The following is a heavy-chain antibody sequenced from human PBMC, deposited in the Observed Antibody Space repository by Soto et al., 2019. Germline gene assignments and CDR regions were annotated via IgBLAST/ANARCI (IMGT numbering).Heavy chain of an antibody. CDR3: AREGRSSSPYYYYGMDV. Sequence: ASVKVSCTASGYTFTGYYMHWVRQAPGQGLEWMGWINPNSGGTNYAQKFQGWVTMTRDTSISTAYMELSRLRSDDTAVYYCAREGRSSSPYYYYGMDVWGQGTTVTVSS. J-gene: IGHJ6*02. CDR2: INPNSGGT. V-gene: IGHV1-2*04. CDR1: GYTFTGYY. D-gene: IGHD6-6*01.